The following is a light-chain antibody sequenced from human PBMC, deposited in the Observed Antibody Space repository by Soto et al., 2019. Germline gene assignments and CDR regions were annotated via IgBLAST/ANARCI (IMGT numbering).Light chain of an antibody. V-gene: IGKV3-15*01. CDR3: QQYNNWPRT. CDR2: GAS. CDR1: QSISSD. Sequence: EILMTQSPATLSVSPGERATLSCRASQSISSDLVWYQQKPGQAPRLLIYGASTRATGIPARFSGSGSGTEFTLTISSLQSEDFAVYYCQQYNNWPRTFGQGTEVEIK. J-gene: IGKJ1*01.